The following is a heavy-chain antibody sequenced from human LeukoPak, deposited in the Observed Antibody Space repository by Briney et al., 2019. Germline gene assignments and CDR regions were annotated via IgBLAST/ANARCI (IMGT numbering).Heavy chain of an antibody. D-gene: IGHD3-9*01. J-gene: IGHJ4*02. CDR2: IYSGGVT. CDR3: ARERYDMLTCPYYFDH. Sequence: GGSLRLSCAASGFTVSSNYMSWVRQAPGKGLEWVSIIYSGGVTFYADSVKGRFTISRDNSKNTLYLQMNSLRAEDTAVYYCARERYDMLTCPYYFDHWGQGTLVTVSS. CDR1: GFTVSSNY. V-gene: IGHV3-53*01.